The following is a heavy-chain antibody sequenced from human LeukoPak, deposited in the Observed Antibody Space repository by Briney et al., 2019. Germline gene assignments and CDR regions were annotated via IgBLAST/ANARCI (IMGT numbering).Heavy chain of an antibody. CDR3: ARAGYYDSSGYYY. V-gene: IGHV4-34*01. CDR2: INHSGST. J-gene: IGHJ4*02. D-gene: IGHD3-22*01. CDR1: GGSFSGYY. Sequence: SETLSLTCAVYGGSFSGYYWSWIRQHPGKGREWIGEINHSGSTNYNPSLKSRVTISVDTSKNQFSLKLSSVSAADTAVYYCARAGYYDSSGYYYWGQGTLVTVSS.